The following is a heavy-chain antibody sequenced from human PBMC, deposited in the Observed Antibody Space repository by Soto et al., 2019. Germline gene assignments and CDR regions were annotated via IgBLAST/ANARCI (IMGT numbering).Heavy chain of an antibody. D-gene: IGHD6-6*01. J-gene: IGHJ4*02. CDR1: GFTFSSYG. Sequence: QVQLVESGGGVVQPGRSLRLSCAASGFTFSSYGMHWVRQAPGKGLEWVAVISYDGSNKYYADSVKGRFTISRDNSKNTLYLQMNSLRAEDTAVYYCAKDNTAARLQLFYFDYWGQGTLVTVSS. CDR3: AKDNTAARLQLFYFDY. V-gene: IGHV3-30*18. CDR2: ISYDGSNK.